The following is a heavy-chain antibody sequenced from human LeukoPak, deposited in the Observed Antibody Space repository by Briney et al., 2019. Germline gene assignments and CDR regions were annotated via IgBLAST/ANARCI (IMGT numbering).Heavy chain of an antibody. J-gene: IGHJ3*02. CDR1: GYTFTGYY. CDR3: ASALMIVVVHDAFDI. V-gene: IGHV1-2*02. CDR2: INPNSGGT. Sequence: EASVKVSCKASGYTFTGYYMHWVRQAPGQGLEWMGWINPNSGGTNYAQKFQGRVTMTRDTSISTAYMELSRLRSDDTAVYYCASALMIVVVHDAFDIWGQGTMVTVSS. D-gene: IGHD3-22*01.